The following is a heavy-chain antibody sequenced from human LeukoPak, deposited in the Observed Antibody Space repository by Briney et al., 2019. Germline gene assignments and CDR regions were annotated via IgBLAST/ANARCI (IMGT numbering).Heavy chain of an antibody. Sequence: SVKVSCKASGGTFSSYAISWVRQAPGQGLEWMGGIIPIFGTANYAQKFQGRVTMTTDTSTSTAYMELRSLRSDDTAVYYCARDDRGSLDYWGQGTLVTVSS. CDR3: ARDDRGSLDY. V-gene: IGHV1-69*05. D-gene: IGHD3-10*01. J-gene: IGHJ4*02. CDR2: IIPIFGTA. CDR1: GGTFSSYA.